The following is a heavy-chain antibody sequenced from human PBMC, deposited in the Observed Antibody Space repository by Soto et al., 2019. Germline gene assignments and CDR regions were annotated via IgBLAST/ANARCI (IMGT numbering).Heavy chain of an antibody. Sequence: QVQLEESGGGVVQPGRSLRLSCAASGFTFRIYAMHWVRQAPGKGLECVAVISYDGSNKFYRDSVKGRFTISRDNSKNTLYLQINSLRYEDTAVYYCARGDREDNAVVIGARPGEYGVDVWGQGTTVTVSS. CDR3: ARGDREDNAVVIGARPGEYGVDV. D-gene: IGHD2-15*01. CDR2: ISYDGSNK. V-gene: IGHV3-30-3*01. CDR1: GFTFRIYA. J-gene: IGHJ6*02.